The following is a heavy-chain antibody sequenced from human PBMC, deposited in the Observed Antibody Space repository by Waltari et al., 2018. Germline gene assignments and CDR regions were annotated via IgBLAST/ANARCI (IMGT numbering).Heavy chain of an antibody. V-gene: IGHV3-74*01. CDR3: TRGGNYYFDY. Sequence: EVQLVESGGGLLQPGGSLRLSCAASGFTFSSSWIHWVRQPPGKGMVWVSRINPDGRTTNYADSVRGRFTISRDNAQNTVYLEMNSLRAEDTAVYFCTRGGNYYFDYWGRGTPVTVSS. CDR2: INPDGRTT. J-gene: IGHJ4*02. CDR1: GFTFSSSW. D-gene: IGHD5-12*01.